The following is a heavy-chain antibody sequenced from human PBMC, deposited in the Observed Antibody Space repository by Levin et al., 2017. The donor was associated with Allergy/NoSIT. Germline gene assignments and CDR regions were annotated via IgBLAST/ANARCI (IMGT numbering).Heavy chain of an antibody. Sequence: SLKISCAASGFTFDDYAMHWVRQAPGKGLEWVSGISWNSGSIGYADSVKGRFTISRDNAKNSLYLQMNSLRAEDTALYYCAKGTSYYDSSGYYSPFDYWGQGTLVTVSS. V-gene: IGHV3-9*01. CDR1: GFTFDDYA. CDR3: AKGTSYYDSSGYYSPFDY. J-gene: IGHJ4*02. D-gene: IGHD3-22*01. CDR2: ISWNSGSI.